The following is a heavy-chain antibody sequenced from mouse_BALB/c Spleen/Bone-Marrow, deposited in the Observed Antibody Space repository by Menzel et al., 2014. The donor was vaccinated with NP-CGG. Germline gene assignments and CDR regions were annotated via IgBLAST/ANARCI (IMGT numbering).Heavy chain of an antibody. CDR2: IDPANGNT. J-gene: IGHJ3*01. CDR3: AVYDYEGFAY. V-gene: IGHV14-3*02. D-gene: IGHD2-4*01. CDR1: GFNIKDTY. Sequence: VHVKQSGAGLVKPGASVKLSCTASGFNIKDTYMHWVKQRPEQGLEWIGRIDPANGNTKYDPKFQGKATITADTSSNTAYLQLSSLTSEDTAVYYCAVYDYEGFAYWGQGTLVTVSA.